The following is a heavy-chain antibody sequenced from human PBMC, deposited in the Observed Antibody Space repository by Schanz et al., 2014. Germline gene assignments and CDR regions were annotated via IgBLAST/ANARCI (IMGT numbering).Heavy chain of an antibody. V-gene: IGHV1-69*08. CDR2: IRPDNGHT. CDR3: ARDQSPYTNSSDVRYFDY. J-gene: IGHJ4*02. D-gene: IGHD6-6*01. CDR1: GGTFSSYT. Sequence: QVQLVQSEAEVKKPGSSVKVSCKASGGTFSSYTISWVRQAPGQGLEWLGWIRPDNGHTTYSQKVRDRVIFTTDTSANTAYMELRSLRSDDTAVYYCARDQSPYTNSSDVRYFDYWGQGSLVTVSS.